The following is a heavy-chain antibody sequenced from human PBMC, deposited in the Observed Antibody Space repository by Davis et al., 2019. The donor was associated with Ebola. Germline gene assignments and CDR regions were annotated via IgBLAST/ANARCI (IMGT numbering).Heavy chain of an antibody. CDR1: SYTFTSYG. J-gene: IGHJ4*02. D-gene: IGHD3-3*01. Sequence: ASLQVSCNASSYTFTSYGISSIRQPPVPGHEWMGWFSAYNGNTNYAQKLQGRVTMTTDTSTSTAYMELRSLRSDDTVVYYCARGDRRFLELFHFDNWGQGTLVTVSS. CDR3: ARGDRRFLELFHFDN. CDR2: FSAYNGNT. V-gene: IGHV1-18*01.